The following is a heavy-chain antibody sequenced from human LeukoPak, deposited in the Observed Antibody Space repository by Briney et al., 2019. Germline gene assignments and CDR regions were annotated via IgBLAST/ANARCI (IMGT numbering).Heavy chain of an antibody. Sequence: GGSLRLSCAASGFTVSNNYMSWVRLAPGKGLKWVSVIYSGGSTYYADSVKGRFIISRDNSKNTLYLQMNSLRAEDTAVYYCAVYSKGSLYFGMDVWGQGTTVTVSS. D-gene: IGHD4-11*01. V-gene: IGHV3-53*01. CDR3: AVYSKGSLYFGMDV. CDR2: IYSGGST. J-gene: IGHJ6*02. CDR1: GFTVSNNY.